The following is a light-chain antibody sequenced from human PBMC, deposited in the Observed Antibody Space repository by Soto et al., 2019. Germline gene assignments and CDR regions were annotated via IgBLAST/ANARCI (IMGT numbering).Light chain of an antibody. CDR2: SSD. Sequence: QSVLTQPPTASGTPGQTVTISCSGSRSNIGSNYVYWYQQVPGTAPKLLIYSSDQRPSGVPDRFSGSKSGTSASLAISGLRSEDEADYYCVAWDDSLSGGVFGGGTQLTVL. J-gene: IGLJ7*01. V-gene: IGLV1-47*02. CDR1: RSNIGSNY. CDR3: VAWDDSLSGGV.